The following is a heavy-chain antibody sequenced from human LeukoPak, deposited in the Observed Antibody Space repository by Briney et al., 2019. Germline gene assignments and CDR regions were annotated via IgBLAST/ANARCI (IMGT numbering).Heavy chain of an antibody. CDR2: INPNSGGT. CDR3: ARDLGLRFLEWSFDY. D-gene: IGHD3-3*01. V-gene: IGHV1-2*02. J-gene: IGHJ4*02. CDR1: GYTFTGYY. Sequence: GASVKVSCKASGYTFTGYYKHWVRQAPGQGLEWMGWINPNSGGTNYAQKFQGRVTMTRDTSISTAYMELSRLRSDDTAVYYCARDLGLRFLEWSFDYWGQGTLVTVPS.